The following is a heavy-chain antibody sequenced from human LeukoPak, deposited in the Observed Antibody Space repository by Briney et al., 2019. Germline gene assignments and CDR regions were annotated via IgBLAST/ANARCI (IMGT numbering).Heavy chain of an antibody. Sequence: SETLSLTCTVSGGSISSYYWSWIRQPPGKGLEWMGYIYYSGSTNYNPTLKSRVTIAVDTSKNQFSLKLSSVTAADTAVYYCARHAKYSSSFSYFDYWGQGTLVTVSS. D-gene: IGHD6-6*01. CDR3: ARHAKYSSSFSYFDY. CDR1: GGSISSYY. J-gene: IGHJ4*02. CDR2: IYYSGST. V-gene: IGHV4-59*08.